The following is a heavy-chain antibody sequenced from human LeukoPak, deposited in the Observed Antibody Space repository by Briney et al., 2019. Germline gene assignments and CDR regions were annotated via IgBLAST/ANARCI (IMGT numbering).Heavy chain of an antibody. D-gene: IGHD2-2*01. CDR3: ARDRTMEAFDI. V-gene: IGHV3-7*05. CDR1: GFTFSAYW. CDR2: IKHDGSEK. Sequence: GGSLRLSCAASGFTFSAYWMTWVRQAPGKGLEWVANIKHDGSEKYYVDSVKGRFTISRDNAENSLYLQMNSLRAEDTAVYYCARDRTMEAFDIWGQGTMVTVSP. J-gene: IGHJ3*02.